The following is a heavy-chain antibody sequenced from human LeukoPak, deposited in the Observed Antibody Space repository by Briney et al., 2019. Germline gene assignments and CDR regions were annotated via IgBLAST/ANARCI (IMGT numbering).Heavy chain of an antibody. D-gene: IGHD2-2*01. CDR2: INHSGST. V-gene: IGHV4-34*01. CDR3: ARGGVVGTLDY. Sequence: SETLSLTCAVYSGSFSGYYWSWIRQPPGKGLEWIGEINHSGSTNYNPSLKSRVTISVDTSKNQFSLKLSSVTAADTAVYYCARGGVVGTLDYWGQGTLVTVSS. CDR1: SGSFSGYY. J-gene: IGHJ4*02.